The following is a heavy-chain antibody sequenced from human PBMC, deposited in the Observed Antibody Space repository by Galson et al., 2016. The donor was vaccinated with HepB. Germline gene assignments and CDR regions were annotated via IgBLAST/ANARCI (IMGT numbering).Heavy chain of an antibody. J-gene: IGHJ4*02. Sequence: SGFTFSRYGMHWVRQAPGKGLEWVAVISYDGGDKRYADSVKGRFTVSRDNSKNTLFLQMNSLRVEDTAVYYCAKLDCGRDCPRDDWGQGTLVTVSS. V-gene: IGHV3-30*19. CDR2: ISYDGGDK. CDR1: GFTFSRYG. D-gene: IGHD2-21*02. CDR3: AKLDCGRDCPRDD.